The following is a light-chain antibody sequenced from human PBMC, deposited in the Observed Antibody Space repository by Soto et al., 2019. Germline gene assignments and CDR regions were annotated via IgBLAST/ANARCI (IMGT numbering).Light chain of an antibody. J-gene: IGKJ5*01. CDR1: QSVTNNY. CDR3: QQYGYSPTST. Sequence: DIVLTQSPGPLSLSPGERATLSCRASQSVTNNYLAWYQQKPGRAPRLLIFGASNRATGIPDRFSGSGSGTNFTRTPSRLEPAHFAGYYCQQYGYSPTSTFGTGTRREIK. CDR2: GAS. V-gene: IGKV3-20*01.